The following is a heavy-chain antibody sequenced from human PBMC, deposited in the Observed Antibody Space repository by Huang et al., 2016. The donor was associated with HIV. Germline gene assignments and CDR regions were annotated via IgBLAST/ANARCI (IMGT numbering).Heavy chain of an antibody. V-gene: IGHV5-51*01. J-gene: IGHJ3*02. CDR3: ARQGVGDFVVEPTGLGAFDI. D-gene: IGHD2-2*01. CDR1: GYTFNGYW. Sequence: EVQLVQSGAVVKKPGESLKISCKGSGYTFNGYWIGWVRQMPGKGLEWMGIIYPGYSDTTYSPSFQGQVTSSADKSISTAYLQWSGLKASDTAMYYCARQGVGDFVVEPTGLGAFDIWGQGTMVTVSS. CDR2: IYPGYSDT.